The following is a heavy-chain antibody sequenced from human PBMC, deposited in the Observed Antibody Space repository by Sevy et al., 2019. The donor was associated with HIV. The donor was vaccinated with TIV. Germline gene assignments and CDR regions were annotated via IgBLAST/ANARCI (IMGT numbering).Heavy chain of an antibody. V-gene: IGHV3-23*01. D-gene: IGHD3-3*01. J-gene: IGHJ4*02. CDR2: TSKDGGST. CDR1: GFPFSNYA. Sequence: GGSLRLSCAASGFPFSNYAMTWLRQAPGKGLEWVSITSKDGGSTYYADSVKGRFIISRDNSKNTLYLQMSSLRAEDTAIYYCATLFLEGYWGYWGQGTLVTVSS. CDR3: ATLFLEGYWGY.